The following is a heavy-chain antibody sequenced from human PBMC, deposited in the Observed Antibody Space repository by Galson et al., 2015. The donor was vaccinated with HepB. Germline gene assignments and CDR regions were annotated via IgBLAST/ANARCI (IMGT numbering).Heavy chain of an antibody. CDR1: GGSISSSYW. CDR2: VYHSGTT. Sequence: ETLSLTCAVSGGSISSSYWWTRVRQPPGKGLEWIGEVYHSGTTNYNPSLKSRVTISVDKSKNQFSLQLSSVTAADTAVYYCARAYGDYVRGLFFDYWGQGILVTVSS. V-gene: IGHV4-4*02. J-gene: IGHJ4*02. D-gene: IGHD4-17*01. CDR3: ARAYGDYVRGLFFDY.